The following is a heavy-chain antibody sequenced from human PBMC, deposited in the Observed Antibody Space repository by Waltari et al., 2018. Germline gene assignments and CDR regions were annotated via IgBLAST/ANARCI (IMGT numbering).Heavy chain of an antibody. D-gene: IGHD2-15*01. V-gene: IGHV3-30*02. J-gene: IGHJ4*02. CDR3: AHIVVVVAANDY. CDR1: GFTFSSYG. CDR2: IRYDGSNK. Sequence: QVQLVESGGGVVQPGGSLRLSCPASGFTFSSYGIHWSGQAPGKGLEWGTFIRYDGSNKYYADSVKGRFTISRDNSKNTLYLQMNSLRAEDTAVYYCAHIVVVVAANDYWGQGTLVTVSS.